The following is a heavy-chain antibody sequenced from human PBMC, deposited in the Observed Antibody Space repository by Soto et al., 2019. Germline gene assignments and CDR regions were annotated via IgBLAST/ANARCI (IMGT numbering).Heavy chain of an antibody. CDR3: ARDRDGGWFHMDV. Sequence: QVQPVESGGGVVQPGRSLRLSCVGSGFPFWHYGMHWVRQAPGKGLEWVAAIWSDGKKESYADFVKGRLAISRNNFKDTLYPQTDGLKAEDAAVYYCARDRDGGWFHMDVWGQGTTVTVSS. J-gene: IGHJ6*02. CDR1: GFPFWHYG. D-gene: IGHD6-19*01. CDR2: IWSDGKKE. V-gene: IGHV3-33*01.